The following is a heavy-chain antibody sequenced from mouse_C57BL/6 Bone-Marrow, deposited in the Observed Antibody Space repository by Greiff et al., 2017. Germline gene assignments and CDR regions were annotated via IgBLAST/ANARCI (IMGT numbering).Heavy chain of an antibody. CDR3: ARRAY. CDR1: GFTFSSYT. CDR2: ISGGGGNT. V-gene: IGHV5-9*01. J-gene: IGHJ3*01. Sequence: EVQLVESGGGLVKPGGSLKLSCAASGFTFSSYTMSWVRQTPEKRLEWVATISGGGGNTYYPDSVKGRYTISRDNAKNTLYQQMSSLRSEGTALYCCARRAYWGQGTLVTVSA.